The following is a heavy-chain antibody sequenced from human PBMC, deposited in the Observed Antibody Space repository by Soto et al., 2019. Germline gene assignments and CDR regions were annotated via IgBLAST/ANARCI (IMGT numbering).Heavy chain of an antibody. V-gene: IGHV4-34*01. CDR1: GGSFSGYY. Sequence: SETLSLTCAVYGGSFSGYYWSWIRQPPGKGLEWIGEINHSGSTNYNPSLKSRVTISVDTSKNQFSLKLSSVTAADTAVYYCARASGGSLLGYYFDYWGQGTLVTVSS. J-gene: IGHJ4*02. D-gene: IGHD1-26*01. CDR2: INHSGST. CDR3: ARASGGSLLGYYFDY.